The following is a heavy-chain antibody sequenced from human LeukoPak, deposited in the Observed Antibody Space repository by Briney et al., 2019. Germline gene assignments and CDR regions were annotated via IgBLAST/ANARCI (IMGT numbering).Heavy chain of an antibody. D-gene: IGHD4-23*01. CDR1: GGSISSYY. V-gene: IGHV4-59*01. CDR3: ARDFGGGMDV. J-gene: IGHJ6*02. Sequence: PSETLSLTCTVSGGSISSYYWSWIRQPPGKGLEWIGYIYYSGSTNYNPSLKSRVTISVDTSKNQCSLKLSSVTAADTAVYYCARDFGGGMDVWGQGTTVTVSS. CDR2: IYYSGST.